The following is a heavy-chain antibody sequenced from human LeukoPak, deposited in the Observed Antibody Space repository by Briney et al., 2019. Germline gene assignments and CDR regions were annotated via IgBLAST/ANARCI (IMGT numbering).Heavy chain of an antibody. Sequence: PSETLSLTCAVYGGSFSGYYWSWIRQPPGKGLEWIGEINHSGSTNYNPSLKSRVTISVDTSKNQFSLKLSSVTAADTAVYYCARGSSFRYSIDYWGQGTLVTVSS. J-gene: IGHJ4*02. CDR1: GGSFSGYY. D-gene: IGHD3-16*02. CDR3: ARGSSFRYSIDY. V-gene: IGHV4-34*01. CDR2: INHSGST.